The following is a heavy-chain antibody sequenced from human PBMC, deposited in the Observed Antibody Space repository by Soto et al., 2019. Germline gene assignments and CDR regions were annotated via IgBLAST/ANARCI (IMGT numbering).Heavy chain of an antibody. D-gene: IGHD4-17*01. J-gene: IGHJ3*02. CDR2: ISSGGGTT. V-gene: IGHV3-23*01. CDR3: AQPRGYGVFDAYHX. CDR1: GFTFTTCA. Sequence: GGSLRLSFAASGFTFTTCAMSWVRQAPGKCLEWVSSISSGGGTTYYADSVKERLTISRDNSMNALYLQIHRLRVEDTAVYYCAQPRGYGVFDAYHXWGQVTMFTVS.